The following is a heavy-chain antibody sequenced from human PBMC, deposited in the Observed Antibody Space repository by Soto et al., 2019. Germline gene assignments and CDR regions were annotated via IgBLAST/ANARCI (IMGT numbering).Heavy chain of an antibody. CDR3: GKDRLTNNYYYGMDF. V-gene: IGHV1-46*01. D-gene: IGHD3-9*01. CDR2: INPSGGST. Sequence: ASVKVSCKASGYTFTSYYMHWVRQAPGQGLEWMGIINPSGGSTSYAQKFQGRVTMTRDTSTSTVYMELSSLRSEDTAVYYCGKDRLTNNYYYGMDFWAQGTTVTASS. CDR1: GYTFTSYY. J-gene: IGHJ6*02.